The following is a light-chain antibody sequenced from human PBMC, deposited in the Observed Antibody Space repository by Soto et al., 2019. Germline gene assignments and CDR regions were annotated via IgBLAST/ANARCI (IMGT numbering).Light chain of an antibody. CDR3: QSYDSSLSVV. CDR1: SSNIGAGYD. J-gene: IGLJ2*01. V-gene: IGLV1-40*01. Sequence: QSVLTQPPSVSGAPGQRVTISCTGSSSNIGAGYDVHWYQQLPGTAPKLLIYGNSNRPSGVPDRFSGSKCGTSASLAITVLQDEDEADYCCQSYDSSLSVVFGGGTKLTVL. CDR2: GNS.